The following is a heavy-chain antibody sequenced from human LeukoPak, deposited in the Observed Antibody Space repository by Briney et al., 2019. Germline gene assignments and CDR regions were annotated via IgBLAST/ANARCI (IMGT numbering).Heavy chain of an antibody. CDR2: INHSGST. V-gene: IGHV4-34*01. Sequence: PSETLSLTCAVYGGSFSGYYWSWIRQPPGKGLEWIGEINHSGSTNYNPSLKSRVTISVDTSKNQFSLKLSSVTAADTAVYYCARGGMSSPFDYWGRGTLVTVSS. D-gene: IGHD2-2*01. J-gene: IGHJ4*02. CDR3: ARGGMSSPFDY. CDR1: GGSFSGYY.